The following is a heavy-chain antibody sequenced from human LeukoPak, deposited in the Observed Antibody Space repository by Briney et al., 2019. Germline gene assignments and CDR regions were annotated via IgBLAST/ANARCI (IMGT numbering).Heavy chain of an antibody. CDR3: ARDRRDGCKKMGYYFDY. V-gene: IGHV1-2*02. CDR2: INPNSGAT. D-gene: IGHD5-24*01. J-gene: IGHJ4*02. Sequence: ASVKVSCKASGYTFTGYYMHWVRQAPGQGLEWMGWINPNSGATNYAQKFQGRVTMTRDTSISTAYMELSRLRSDDTAVYYCARDRRDGCKKMGYYFDYWGQGTLVTVSS. CDR1: GYTFTGYY.